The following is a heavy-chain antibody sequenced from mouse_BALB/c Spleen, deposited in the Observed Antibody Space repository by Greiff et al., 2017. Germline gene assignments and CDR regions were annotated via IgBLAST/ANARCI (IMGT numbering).Heavy chain of an antibody. Sequence: QVQLQQPGAELVKPGASVKLSCKASGYTFTSYYMYWVKQRPGQGLEWIGGINPSNGGTNFNEKFKSKATLTVDKSSSTAYMQLSSLTSEDSAVYYCTRGDDGYYAWFAYWGQGTLVTVSA. J-gene: IGHJ3*01. CDR3: TRGDDGYYAWFAY. V-gene: IGHV1S81*02. D-gene: IGHD2-3*01. CDR1: GYTFTSYY. CDR2: INPSNGGT.